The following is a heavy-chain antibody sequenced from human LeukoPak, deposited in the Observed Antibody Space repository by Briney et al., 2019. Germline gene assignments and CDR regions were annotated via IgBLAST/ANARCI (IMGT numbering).Heavy chain of an antibody. J-gene: IGHJ4*02. D-gene: IGHD6-6*01. Sequence: GGSLRLSCAASGFTFSNYGMHWVRQAPGKGLEWVAFIQSDGSIKYYADSVKGRFTISRDNSKNTLFLQMNSLTAGDMAVYYCARDQYRSSYYLDCWGQGTLVTVSS. CDR3: ARDQYRSSYYLDC. CDR1: GFTFSNYG. CDR2: IQSDGSIK. V-gene: IGHV3-30*02.